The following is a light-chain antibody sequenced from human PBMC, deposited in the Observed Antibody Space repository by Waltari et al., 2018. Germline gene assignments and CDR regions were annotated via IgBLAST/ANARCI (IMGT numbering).Light chain of an antibody. CDR1: QNVRTTY. J-gene: IGKJ4*01. V-gene: IGKV3-20*01. CDR2: GAS. CDR3: QQYNNSTLT. Sequence: ETVLRQSRGTLSLSRGGRPTLSCRASQNVRTTYLAWYKQKPGQAPTLLSYGASSRATGIPDTFSGSGAGTYLSLTSSSLRPEDFAVYSCQQYNNSTLTFGGGTKLEIK.